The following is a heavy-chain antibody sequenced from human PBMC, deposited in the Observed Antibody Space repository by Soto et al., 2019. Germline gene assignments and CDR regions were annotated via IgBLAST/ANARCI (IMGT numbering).Heavy chain of an antibody. Sequence: SETLSLSYAVSGGSISSSNWWSWVRQPPGKGLEWIGEIYHSGSTNYNPSLKSRVTISVDKSKNQFSLKLSSVTAADTAVYYCTTVGYCSGGSCYDKFIWGQGTLVTVSS. D-gene: IGHD2-15*01. J-gene: IGHJ4*02. CDR3: TTVGYCSGGSCYDKFI. CDR1: GGSISSSNW. V-gene: IGHV4-4*02. CDR2: IYHSGST.